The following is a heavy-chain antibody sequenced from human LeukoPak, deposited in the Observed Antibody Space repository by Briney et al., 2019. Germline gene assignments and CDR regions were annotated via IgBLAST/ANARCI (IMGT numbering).Heavy chain of an antibody. CDR1: GFTFDDYA. CDR2: ISGDGGST. Sequence: GGSLRLSCAASGFTFDDYAMHWVRQAPGKGLEWVSLISGDGGSTYYADSVKGRFTISRDNSKNSLYLQMNSLRTEDTALHYCAKGRDSSSWYRPIYGMDVWGQGTTVTVSS. V-gene: IGHV3-43*02. D-gene: IGHD6-13*01. J-gene: IGHJ6*02. CDR3: AKGRDSSSWYRPIYGMDV.